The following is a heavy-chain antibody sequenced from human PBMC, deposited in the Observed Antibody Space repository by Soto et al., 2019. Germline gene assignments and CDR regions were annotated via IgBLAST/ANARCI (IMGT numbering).Heavy chain of an antibody. CDR1: GGSFSGYY. J-gene: IGHJ4*02. CDR2: INHSGST. D-gene: IGHD6-6*01. CDR3: ARRKSIVHSSSAFDD. V-gene: IGHV4-34*01. Sequence: PSETLSLTCAVYGGSFSGYYWSWIRQPPGKGLEWIGEINHSGSTNYNPSLKSRVTISVDTPKNQFSLKLSSVTAAYTAVYYCARRKSIVHSSSAFDDWGLEKVFTISS.